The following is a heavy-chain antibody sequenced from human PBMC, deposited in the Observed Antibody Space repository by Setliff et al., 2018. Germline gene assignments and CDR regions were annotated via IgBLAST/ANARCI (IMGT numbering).Heavy chain of an antibody. CDR3: SRDVYDFRTGQTDP. CDR1: GFTFSSLW. V-gene: IGHV3-7*01. CDR2: INQGGGDQ. Sequence: GGSLRLSCAASGFTFSSLWMAWVRQAPGKGLEWVANINQGGGDQFYVDSVRGRFIISRDNAKNSLYLHMNSLRADDTAVYYCSRDVYDFRTGQTDPWGQGTLVTVSS. J-gene: IGHJ5*02. D-gene: IGHD3-3*01.